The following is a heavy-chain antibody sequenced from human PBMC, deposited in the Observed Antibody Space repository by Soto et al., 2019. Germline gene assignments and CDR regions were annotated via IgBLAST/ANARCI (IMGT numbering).Heavy chain of an antibody. CDR1: GFTFSSYA. Sequence: HPGGSLRLSCAASGFTFSSYAMSWVRQAPGKGLEWVSTISGSGGSTYYADSVKGRFTISRDNSKNTLYLQMNSLRAENTAIYYCAKGYNSAGYGCLDYRGQGTLVTVS. CDR3: AKGYNSAGYGCLDY. J-gene: IGHJ4*02. V-gene: IGHV3-23*01. D-gene: IGHD6-19*01. CDR2: ISGSGGST.